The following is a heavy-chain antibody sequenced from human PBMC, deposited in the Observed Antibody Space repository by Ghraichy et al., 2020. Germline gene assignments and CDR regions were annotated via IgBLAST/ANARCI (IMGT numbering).Heavy chain of an antibody. CDR3: TRGRLQGYFDI. CDR2: INPSSGFT. V-gene: IGHV1-2*02. Sequence: ASVKVSCKASGYTFTGYFIHWVTQAPGQVLQWMGWINPSSGFTTSAQTFQGRVTMTRDTSINTTYLELSSLRSDDTAIYYCTRGRLQGYFDIWGRGALVTVSS. J-gene: IGHJ2*01. CDR1: GYTFTGYF.